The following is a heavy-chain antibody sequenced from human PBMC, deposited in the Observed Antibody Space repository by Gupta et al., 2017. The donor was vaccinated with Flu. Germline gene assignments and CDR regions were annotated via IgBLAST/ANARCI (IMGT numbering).Heavy chain of an antibody. CDR3: AKEWDYYDSSGYWDY. CDR1: GFTFSSYG. D-gene: IGHD3-22*01. CDR2: ISYDGSNK. V-gene: IGHV3-30*18. Sequence: QVQLVESGGGVVQPGRSLRLSCAASGFTFSSYGMHWVRQAPGKGLEWVAVISYDGSNKYYADSVKGRFTISRDNSKNTLYLQMNRLRAEDTAVYYCAKEWDYYDSSGYWDYWGQGTLVPVYS. J-gene: IGHJ4*01.